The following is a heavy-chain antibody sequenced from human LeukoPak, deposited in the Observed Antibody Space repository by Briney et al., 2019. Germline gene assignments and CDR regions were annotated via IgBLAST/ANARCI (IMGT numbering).Heavy chain of an antibody. J-gene: IGHJ3*02. CDR1: GFPFSSYG. V-gene: IGHV3-33*01. Sequence: PGGSLRLSCAASGFPFSSYGMHWVRQASGKGLEWVAVIWYDGSKKYYGDSVKGRFTTSRDNSKNTLYLQVNSLRAEDTAVYYCARIYCGGDCLDSAPLSDAFDIWGQGTMVTVSS. CDR3: ARIYCGGDCLDSAPLSDAFDI. CDR2: IWYDGSKK. D-gene: IGHD2-21*02.